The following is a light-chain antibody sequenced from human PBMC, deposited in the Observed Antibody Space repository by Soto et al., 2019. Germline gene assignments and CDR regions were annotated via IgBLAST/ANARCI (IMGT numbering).Light chain of an antibody. V-gene: IGKV1-39*01. CDR3: QQSYSTPVYT. Sequence: DIQMTQSPSSLSASVGDRVTITCRASQSIDTYLNWYQQKPGKAPKLLIYSTSSLQSGVPSRFSGSGSGTDFTLIISSLQPEDFATYYCQQSYSTPVYTFGQGTKLEI. CDR1: QSIDTY. J-gene: IGKJ2*01. CDR2: STS.